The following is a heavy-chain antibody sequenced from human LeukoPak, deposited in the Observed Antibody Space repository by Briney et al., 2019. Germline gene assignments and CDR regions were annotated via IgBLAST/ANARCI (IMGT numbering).Heavy chain of an antibody. V-gene: IGHV3-21*01. J-gene: IGHJ4*02. D-gene: IGHD1-7*01. CDR2: ISSSSSYI. CDR1: GFTFSSYS. Sequence: GGSLRLSCAASGFTFSSYSMNWVRQAPGKGLEWVSSISSSSSYIYYADSVKGRFTISRDNAKNSLYLQMNSLRAEDTAVYYCARDRSTGTILRNYYFDYWGQGTLVTVSS. CDR3: ARDRSTGTILRNYYFDY.